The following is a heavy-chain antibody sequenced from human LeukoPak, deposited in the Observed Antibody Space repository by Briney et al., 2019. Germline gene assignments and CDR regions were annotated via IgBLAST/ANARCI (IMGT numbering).Heavy chain of an antibody. CDR1: GGTFSSYA. CDR2: IIPIFGTA. CDR3: ARDTAYCSSTSCSYYMDV. Sequence: GASVKVSCKASGGTFSSYAISWVRQAPGQGLEWMGGIIPIFGTANYAQKFQGRVTITADESTSTAYMELSSLRSEDTAVYYCARDTAYCSSTSCSYYMDVWGKGTTVTISS. J-gene: IGHJ6*03. V-gene: IGHV1-69*13. D-gene: IGHD2-2*01.